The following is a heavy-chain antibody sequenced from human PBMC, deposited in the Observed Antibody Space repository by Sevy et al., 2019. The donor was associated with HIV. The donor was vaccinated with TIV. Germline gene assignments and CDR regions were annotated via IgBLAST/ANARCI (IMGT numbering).Heavy chain of an antibody. CDR2: ISSGSTYI. CDR1: GFTFSAYA. D-gene: IGHD6-13*01. CDR3: AKDSRVYSSSHFDY. V-gene: IGHV3-21*05. Sequence: GGSLRLSCAASGFTFSAYAMNWVRQAPGKGLEWVSYISSGSTYINYADSVKGRFTISRDNAKNSLYLQMNSLRAEDTAVYYCAKDSRVYSSSHFDYWGQGTLVTVSS. J-gene: IGHJ4*02.